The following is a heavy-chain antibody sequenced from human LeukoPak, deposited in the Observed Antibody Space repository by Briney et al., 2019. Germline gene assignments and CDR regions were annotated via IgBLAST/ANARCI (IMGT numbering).Heavy chain of an antibody. V-gene: IGHV3-48*03. Sequence: PGGSLRPSCAASGFIFSTYEMNWVRQAPGKGLEWLSYISYNGRSIYYADSVKGRFTISRDNAKNLLYLQMNSLRAEDTAVYYCAREMGGYPFDYWGQGIQVTVSS. J-gene: IGHJ4*02. D-gene: IGHD5-12*01. CDR1: GFIFSTYE. CDR2: ISYNGRSI. CDR3: AREMGGYPFDY.